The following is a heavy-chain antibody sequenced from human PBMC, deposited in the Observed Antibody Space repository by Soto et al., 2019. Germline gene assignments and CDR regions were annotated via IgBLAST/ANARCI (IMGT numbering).Heavy chain of an antibody. CDR2: INHSGST. CDR3: ARGRMTTPLYYYYMDA. CDR1: GGSFSGYY. D-gene: IGHD4-17*01. Sequence: SETLSLTCAVYGGSFSGYYWSWIRQPPGKGLEWIGEINHSGSTNYNPSLKSRVTISVDTSKNQFSLKLSSVTAADTAVYYCARGRMTTPLYYYYMDAWGKGTTVTVSS. J-gene: IGHJ6*03. V-gene: IGHV4-34*01.